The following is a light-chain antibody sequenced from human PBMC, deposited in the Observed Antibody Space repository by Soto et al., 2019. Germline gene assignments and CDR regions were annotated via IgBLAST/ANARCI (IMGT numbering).Light chain of an antibody. Sequence: EIVLTQSPATLFLSPGERATLSCRASQSVSNDLVWYHQKRGQAPRLLIYSASNRAAGIPPRFSASGSGTDFTLTISRLEPEDLAVYYCQQRNNWPTTFGGGTKVEMK. J-gene: IGKJ4*01. CDR2: SAS. V-gene: IGKV3-11*01. CDR3: QQRNNWPTT. CDR1: QSVSND.